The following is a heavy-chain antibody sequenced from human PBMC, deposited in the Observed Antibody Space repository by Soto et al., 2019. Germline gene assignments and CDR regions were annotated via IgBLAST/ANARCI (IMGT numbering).Heavy chain of an antibody. CDR1: GYSFTSYW. CDR3: ASRDPRSGYYYVY. J-gene: IGHJ4*02. CDR2: IDPSDSYT. D-gene: IGHD3-22*01. Sequence: GESLKISYKGSGYSFTSYWISWVRQMPGKGLEWMGRIDPSDSYTNYSPSFQGHVTISADRSISTAYLQWSSLKASDTAMYYCASRDPRSGYYYVYWGQGTLVTVSS. V-gene: IGHV5-10-1*01.